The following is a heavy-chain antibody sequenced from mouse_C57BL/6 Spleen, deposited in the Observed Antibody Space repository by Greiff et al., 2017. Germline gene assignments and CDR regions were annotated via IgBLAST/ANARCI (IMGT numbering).Heavy chain of an antibody. CDR1: DSEVFPIAY. D-gene: IGHD1-1*01. Sequence: QVHVKQSGSELRSPGSSVKLSCKDFDSEVFPIAYMSWVRQKPGHGFEWIGGILPSIGRTIYGEKFEDKATLDADTLSNTAYLELNSLTSEESAIYYCARGGITTVVAGAMDYWGQGTSVTVSS. V-gene: IGHV15-2*01. CDR3: ARGGITTVVAGAMDY. J-gene: IGHJ4*01. CDR2: ILPSIGRT.